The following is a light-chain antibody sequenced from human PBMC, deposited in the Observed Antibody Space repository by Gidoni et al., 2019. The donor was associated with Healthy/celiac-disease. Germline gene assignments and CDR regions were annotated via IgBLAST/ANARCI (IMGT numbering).Light chain of an antibody. CDR1: QDISNY. Sequence: DIQMTQSPSSLSASVGDRVTITCQASQDISNYLNWYQQKPGKAPKLLIYDASNLETGVPSRFSGSGSGTDFTFTIRRLQPEDIATYYCHPYDNLPWTFGQGTKVEIK. CDR2: DAS. CDR3: HPYDNLPWT. V-gene: IGKV1-33*01. J-gene: IGKJ1*01.